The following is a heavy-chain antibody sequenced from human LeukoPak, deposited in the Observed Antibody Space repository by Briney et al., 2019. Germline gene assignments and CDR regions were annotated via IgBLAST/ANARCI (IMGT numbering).Heavy chain of an antibody. Sequence: GGSLRLSCAASGFTFGSYGMHWVRQAPGKGLEWVAFIRYDGSNKYYADSVKGRFTISRDNSKNTLYLQMNSLRAEDTAVYYCAKSQPAIAAAGTGFDYWGQGTLVTVSS. CDR1: GFTFGSYG. D-gene: IGHD6-13*01. J-gene: IGHJ4*02. CDR2: IRYDGSNK. CDR3: AKSQPAIAAAGTGFDY. V-gene: IGHV3-30*02.